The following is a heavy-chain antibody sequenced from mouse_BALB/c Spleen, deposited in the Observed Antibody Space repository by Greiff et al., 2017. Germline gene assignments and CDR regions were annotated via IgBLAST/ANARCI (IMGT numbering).Heavy chain of an antibody. CDR3: ARFGYDVGY. V-gene: IGHV3-2*02. Sequence: EVQLQESGPGLVKPSQSLSLTCTVTGYSITSDYAWNWIRQFPGNKLEWMGYISYSGSTSYNPSLKSRISITRDTSKNQFFLQLNSVTTEDTATYYCARFGYDVGYWGQGTTLTVSS. D-gene: IGHD2-2*01. CDR1: GYSITSDYA. CDR2: ISYSGST. J-gene: IGHJ2*01.